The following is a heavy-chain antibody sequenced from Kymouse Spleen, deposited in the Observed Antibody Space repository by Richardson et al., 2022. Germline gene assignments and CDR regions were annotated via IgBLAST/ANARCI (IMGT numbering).Heavy chain of an antibody. CDR1: GGSFSGYY. CDR2: INHSGST. D-gene: IGHD1-26*01. Sequence: QVQLQQWGAGLLKPSETLSLTCAVYGGSFSGYYWSWIRQPPGKGLEWIGEINHSGSTNYNPSLKSRVTISVDTSKNQFSLKLSSVTAADTAVYYCASYSGSYYYGMDVWGQGTTVTVSS. V-gene: IGHV4-34*01. J-gene: IGHJ6*02. CDR3: ASYSGSYYYGMDV.